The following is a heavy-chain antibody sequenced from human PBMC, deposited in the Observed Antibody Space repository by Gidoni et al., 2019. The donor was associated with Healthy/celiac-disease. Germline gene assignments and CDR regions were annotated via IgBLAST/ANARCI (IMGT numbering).Heavy chain of an antibody. CDR1: GFTFSDYY. V-gene: IGHV3-11*06. D-gene: IGHD6-19*01. CDR3: ARASRYSSGWYAV. J-gene: IGHJ4*02. CDR2: ISSSSSYT. Sequence: QVQLVESVGGLVKPGGSLRLSCADSGFTFSDYYMSWIRPAPGKGLEWVSYISSSSSYTNYADSVKGRFTISRDNAKNSLYLQMNSLRAEDTAVYYCARASRYSSGWYAVWGQGTLVTVSS.